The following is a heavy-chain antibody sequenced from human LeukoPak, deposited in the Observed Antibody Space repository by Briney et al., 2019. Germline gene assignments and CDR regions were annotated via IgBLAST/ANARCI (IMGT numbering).Heavy chain of an antibody. J-gene: IGHJ6*02. V-gene: IGHV3-7*03. Sequence: GGSLRLSCAASGFTFSNYWMTWIRQGPGKGLEWVANINRDGSERYYVDSVKGRFTISRDDAKSSLYLQMNSLRAEDTAVYYCARRNAMDVWGQGTTVIVFS. CDR1: GFTFSNYW. CDR3: ARRNAMDV. CDR2: INRDGSER.